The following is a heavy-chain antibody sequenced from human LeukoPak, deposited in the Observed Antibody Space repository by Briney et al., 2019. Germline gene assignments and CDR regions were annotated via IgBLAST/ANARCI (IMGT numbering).Heavy chain of an antibody. D-gene: IGHD2-2*01. CDR3: ARLMGYCSTTSCHPGWLDP. CDR2: IIYSGTT. Sequence: SETLSLTCTVSGGSINNYFWSWIRQPPGQGLEWIGYIIYSGTTNYNPSLKSRVTMSIDTSKNQFSLRLSSVTAADTAVYHCARLMGYCSTTSCHPGWLDPWGQGTLVTVSS. CDR1: GGSINNYF. J-gene: IGHJ5*02. V-gene: IGHV4-59*01.